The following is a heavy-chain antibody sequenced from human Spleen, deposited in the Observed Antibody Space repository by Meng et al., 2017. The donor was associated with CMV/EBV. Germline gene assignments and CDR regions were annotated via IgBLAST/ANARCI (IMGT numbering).Heavy chain of an antibody. V-gene: IGHV3-7*03. CDR1: GFTFSSYW. J-gene: IGHJ2*01. Sequence: GGSLRLSCAASGFTFSSYWMSWVRQAPGKGLEWVANIKQDGSDKYYVDSVKGRFTISRDNAKNSVYLQMNSLRAEDTALYYCAKDRGSYSYWFFELWGRGTPVTVSS. CDR2: IKQDGSDK. D-gene: IGHD1-26*01. CDR3: AKDRGSYSYWFFEL.